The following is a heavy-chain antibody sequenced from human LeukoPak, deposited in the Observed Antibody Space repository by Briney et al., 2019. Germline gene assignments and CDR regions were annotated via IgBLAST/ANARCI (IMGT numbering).Heavy chain of an antibody. V-gene: IGHV3-48*01. D-gene: IGHD4-17*01. Sequence: GGSLRLSCAASGFTFSSYNMNWVRQAPGKGLEWASYISSTSSTIYYADSVKGRFTISRDNAKNSLYLQMNSLRAEDTAVYYCARGGYGDYENWFDPWGQGTLVTVSS. CDR1: GFTFSSYN. J-gene: IGHJ5*02. CDR2: ISSTSSTI. CDR3: ARGGYGDYENWFDP.